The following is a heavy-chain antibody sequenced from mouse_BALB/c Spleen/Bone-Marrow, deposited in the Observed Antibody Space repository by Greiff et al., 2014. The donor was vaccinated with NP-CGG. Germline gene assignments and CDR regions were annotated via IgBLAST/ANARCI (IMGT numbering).Heavy chain of an antibody. V-gene: IGHV6-6*01. Sequence: EVQRVESGGGLVQPGGSMKLSCAASGFAFSDTWLDWVRQSPEKGPEWVAEIRTKADDHATYYAKSVKGRFTISRDDSISSVYLQMNSLRAEDTGIYYCTPHPFDYWGQGTTLTVSS. J-gene: IGHJ2*01. CDR3: TPHPFDY. CDR2: IRTKADDHAT. CDR1: GFAFSDTW.